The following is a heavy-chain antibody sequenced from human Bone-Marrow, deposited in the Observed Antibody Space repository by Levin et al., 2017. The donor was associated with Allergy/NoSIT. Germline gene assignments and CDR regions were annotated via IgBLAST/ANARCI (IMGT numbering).Heavy chain of an antibody. D-gene: IGHD6-6*01. V-gene: IGHV4-30-4*01. CDR3: ARGMTSSFAEDY. CDR2: IYYSGSF. Sequence: SETLSLTCVVSGASISSVDHYWSWIRQPPGKGLEWIGNIYYSGSFYYNPSLKSRVKLSIDTSKNQFSLNVKSLTAADTAVYYCARGMTSSFAEDYWGQGTRVTVSS. CDR1: GASISSVDHY. J-gene: IGHJ4*02.